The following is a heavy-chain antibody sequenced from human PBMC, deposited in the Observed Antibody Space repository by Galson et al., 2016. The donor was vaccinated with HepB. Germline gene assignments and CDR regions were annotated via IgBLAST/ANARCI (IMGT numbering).Heavy chain of an antibody. CDR1: GLTFSNAW. J-gene: IGHJ4*02. CDR3: ARGAKSSGWSFYFDY. D-gene: IGHD6-19*01. CDR2: LTSYTEGGIT. Sequence: SLRLSCAASGLTFSNAWMSWVRQAPGKGLEWVGRLTSYTEGGITDYAAPVKGRFTISRDNAKNSLYLQMTSLRAEDTALYYCARGAKSSGWSFYFDYWGQGTRVTVSS. V-gene: IGHV3-15*01.